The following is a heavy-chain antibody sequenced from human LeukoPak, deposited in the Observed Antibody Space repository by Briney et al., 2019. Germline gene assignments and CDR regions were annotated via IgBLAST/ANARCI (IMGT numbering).Heavy chain of an antibody. V-gene: IGHV3-30*03. J-gene: IGHJ4*02. CDR3: AREFLSGSGSYIPGGSFDY. Sequence: GGSLRLSCAASGFLFSNYWMSWVRQAPGKGLEWVAVISYDGSNKYYADSVKGRFTISRDNSKNTLYLQMNSLRAEDTAVYYCAREFLSGSGSYIPGGSFDYWGQGTLVTVSS. CDR1: GFLFSNYW. D-gene: IGHD3-10*01. CDR2: ISYDGSNK.